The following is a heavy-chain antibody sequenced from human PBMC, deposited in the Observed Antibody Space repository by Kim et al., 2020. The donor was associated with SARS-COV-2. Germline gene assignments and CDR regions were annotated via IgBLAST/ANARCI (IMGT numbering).Heavy chain of an antibody. J-gene: IGHJ4*02. CDR3: ARVNIVVVPAARYFDY. Sequence: SSVKVSCKASGGTFSSYAISWVRQAPGQGLEWMGGIIPIFGTANYAQKFQGRVTITADKSTSTAYMELSSLRSEDTAVYYCARVNIVVVPAARYFDYWGQGTLVTVSS. V-gene: IGHV1-69*06. D-gene: IGHD2-2*01. CDR1: GGTFSSYA. CDR2: IIPIFGTA.